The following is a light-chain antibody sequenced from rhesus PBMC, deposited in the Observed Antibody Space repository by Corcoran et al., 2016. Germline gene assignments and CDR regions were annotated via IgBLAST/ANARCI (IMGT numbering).Light chain of an antibody. CDR3: QETSNLSLT. V-gene: IGKV3-31*02. Sequence: EIVMTQSPATLSLSPGETATISCRTSQSVSSYLAWYPQKPGQAPRLPIYDASPRATGIPDRFSGRGSGTDFTLTISSLEPEDFAVYYCQETSNLSLTFGGGTRVEIK. J-gene: IGKJ4*01. CDR1: QSVSSY. CDR2: DAS.